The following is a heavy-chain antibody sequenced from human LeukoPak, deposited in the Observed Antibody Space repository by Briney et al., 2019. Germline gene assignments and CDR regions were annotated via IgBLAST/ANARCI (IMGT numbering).Heavy chain of an antibody. CDR1: GYTFSIYG. V-gene: IGHV1-18*01. CDR2: ISAYNGKT. D-gene: IGHD1-26*01. J-gene: IGHJ6*03. Sequence: ASVKVSCKSSGYTFSIYGFTWVRHAPGQGLDWMGWISAYNGKTLYAEKFQGRVTMTTDTATSTVYMELRSLRSDDTAVYYCARVSYLRPSDYMDVWGKGTTVTVSS. CDR3: ARVSYLRPSDYMDV.